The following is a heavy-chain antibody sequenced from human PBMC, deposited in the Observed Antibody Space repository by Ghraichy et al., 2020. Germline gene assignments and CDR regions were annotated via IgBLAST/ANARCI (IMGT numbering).Heavy chain of an antibody. Sequence: GGSLRLSCAASGFTFSSYSMNWVRQAPGKGLEWVSSISSSSSYIYYADSVKGRFTISRDNAKNSLYLQMNSLRAEDTAVYYCARVPLTYYGDFYYYYGMDVWGQGTTVTVSS. CDR3: ARVPLTYYGDFYYYYGMDV. V-gene: IGHV3-21*01. J-gene: IGHJ6*02. CDR2: ISSSSSYI. D-gene: IGHD4-17*01. CDR1: GFTFSSYS.